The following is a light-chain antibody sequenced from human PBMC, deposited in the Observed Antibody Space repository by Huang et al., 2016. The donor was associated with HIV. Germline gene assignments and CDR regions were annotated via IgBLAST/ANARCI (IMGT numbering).Light chain of an antibody. V-gene: IGKV3-15*01. CDR3: QQYHIYWT. Sequence: EVVMTPSPATLSVSPGERATLFCRASESVGSNLAWFQLKPGQAPRLLIYGASTRATGIPARFSGSGAGTVFTLTISSLQSEDSAVYFCQQYHIYWTFGQGTKVEFK. CDR2: GAS. CDR1: ESVGSN. J-gene: IGKJ1*01.